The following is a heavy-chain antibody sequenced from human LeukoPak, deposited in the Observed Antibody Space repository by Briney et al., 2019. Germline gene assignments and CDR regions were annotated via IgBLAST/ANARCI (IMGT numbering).Heavy chain of an antibody. J-gene: IGHJ4*02. CDR3: ARGEWELRVYY. CDR2: INPIGGST. V-gene: IGHV1-46*01. Sequence: ASVKVSCKASRYTFTSYYMHWVRQAPGQGLEWMGIINPIGGSTRYAQKFQGRVTMTRDTSTSTVYMELSSLRSEDTAVYYCARGEWELRVYYWGQGTLVTVSS. CDR1: RYTFTSYY. D-gene: IGHD1-26*01.